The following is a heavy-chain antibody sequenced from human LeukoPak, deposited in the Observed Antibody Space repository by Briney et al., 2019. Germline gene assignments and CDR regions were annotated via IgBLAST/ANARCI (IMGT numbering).Heavy chain of an antibody. J-gene: IGHJ6*03. CDR3: ARDRIRGSPPPYYYYYMDG. CDR1: GCSLSSYY. Sequence: SETLSLTRTVSGCSLSSYYWGWIRQPPGKGLEWIRYIYYSRSTNYNPSLKSRVTISVDTSKNKFSLKLSSVTAADTAVYYCARDRIRGSPPPYYYYYMDGWGKGTTVTVSS. D-gene: IGHD2-15*01. CDR2: IYYSRST. V-gene: IGHV4-59*01.